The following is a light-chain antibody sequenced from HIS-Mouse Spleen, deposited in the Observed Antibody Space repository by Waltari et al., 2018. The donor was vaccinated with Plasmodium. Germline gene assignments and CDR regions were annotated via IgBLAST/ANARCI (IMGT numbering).Light chain of an antibody. CDR3: MNWHSSAWV. CDR1: SGINVGTYR. CDR2: YKSDTDK. J-gene: IGLJ3*02. V-gene: IGLV5-45*03. Sequence: QAVLTQPSSLSASPGASASLTCTLRSGINVGTYRLYWHQQKPWSPPQYLLRYKSDTDKQQRSGVPSRFSGAKEASANAGILLSAGVEDEDEADCYCMNWHSSAWVFGGGTKLTVL.